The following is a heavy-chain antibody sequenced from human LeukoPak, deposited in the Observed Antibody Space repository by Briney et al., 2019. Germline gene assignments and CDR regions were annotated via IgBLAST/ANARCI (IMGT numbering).Heavy chain of an antibody. V-gene: IGHV4-4*02. J-gene: IGHJ5*02. Sequence: SETLSLTCAVSGGSISSSNWWSWVRQPPGKGLEWIGEIYHSGSTNYNPSLKSRVTISVDKSKNQFSLKLNSVTAADTAVYYCARGGGGSSTVTTYWFDPWGQGALVTVSS. CDR3: ARGGGGSSTVTTYWFDP. D-gene: IGHD4-17*01. CDR1: GGSISSSNW. CDR2: IYHSGST.